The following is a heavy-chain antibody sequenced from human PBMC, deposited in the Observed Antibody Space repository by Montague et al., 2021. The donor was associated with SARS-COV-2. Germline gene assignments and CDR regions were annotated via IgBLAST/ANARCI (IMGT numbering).Heavy chain of an antibody. J-gene: IGHJ4*02. Sequence: SETLSLTCEVSGGSISSYYWSWIRQSPGKGLEWIGYVHYTGSTKYNPSLKTRVTLSLDTPKKHCSLKLKSVTAADTAVYYCAQAQNACFIANCVNYFEVWGLGALVTVSS. CDR3: AQAQNACFIANCVNYFEV. V-gene: IGHV4-59*01. CDR2: VHYTGST. D-gene: IGHD1-1*01. CDR1: GGSISSYY.